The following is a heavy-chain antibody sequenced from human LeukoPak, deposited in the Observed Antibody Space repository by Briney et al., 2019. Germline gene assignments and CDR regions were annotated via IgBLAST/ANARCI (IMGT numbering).Heavy chain of an antibody. CDR1: GFTFSSYA. J-gene: IGHJ4*02. V-gene: IGHV3-23*01. CDR3: AKVALATAKFKASYFDY. D-gene: IGHD6-25*01. Sequence: PGGSLRLSCAASGFTFSSYAMSWFRQAPGKGREWVSTISASGASTYFADSVEGRFTVSRDNSKNTLYLQMDSLRAEDTAVYYCAKVALATAKFKASYFDYWGQGALVTVSS. CDR2: ISASGAST.